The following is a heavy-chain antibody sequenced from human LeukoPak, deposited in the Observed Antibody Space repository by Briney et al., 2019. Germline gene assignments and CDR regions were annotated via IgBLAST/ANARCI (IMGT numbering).Heavy chain of an antibody. CDR3: ARTTEDCSSTSCYQYRFDP. Sequence: PSETLSLTCTVSGGSISSYYWSWIRQPPGKGLEWIGYIYYSGSTNYNPSLKSRVTISVDTSKNQFSLKLNSVTAADTAVYYCARTTEDCSSTSCYQYRFDPWGQGTLVTVSS. V-gene: IGHV4-59*01. D-gene: IGHD2-2*01. CDR2: IYYSGST. J-gene: IGHJ5*02. CDR1: GGSISSYY.